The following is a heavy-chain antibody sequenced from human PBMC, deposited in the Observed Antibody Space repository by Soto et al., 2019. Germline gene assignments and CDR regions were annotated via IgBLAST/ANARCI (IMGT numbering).Heavy chain of an antibody. CDR2: TAYTGNT. D-gene: IGHD4-17*01. CDR1: GRKITYSH. CDR3: ARDMHAGFAHYVDP. Sequence: PLVTPSLTGVLTGRKITYSHWSWIGKFPGKGLEWIAYTAYTGNTNYNPSLKSRVTISMDTSKNQLSLKLTSMTAADTAVYDCARDMHAGFAHYVDPWGQGTLVTFSA. J-gene: IGHJ5*02. V-gene: IGHV4-59*01.